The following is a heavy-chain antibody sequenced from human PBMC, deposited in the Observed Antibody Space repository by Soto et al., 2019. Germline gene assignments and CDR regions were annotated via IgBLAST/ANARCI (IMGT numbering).Heavy chain of an antibody. D-gene: IGHD1-26*01. Sequence: GGSLRLSCASSGFTFSSYAMSWVRQAPGKGLEWVSAISGSGGSTYYADSVKGRFTISRDNSKNTLYLQMNSLRAEDTAVYYCAAQWELFFDYWGQGTLVTVSS. CDR2: ISGSGGST. CDR3: AAQWELFFDY. J-gene: IGHJ4*02. CDR1: GFTFSSYA. V-gene: IGHV3-23*01.